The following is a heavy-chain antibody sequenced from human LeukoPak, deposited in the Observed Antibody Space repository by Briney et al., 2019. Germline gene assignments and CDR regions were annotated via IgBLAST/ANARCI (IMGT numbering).Heavy chain of an antibody. J-gene: IGHJ4*02. CDR1: GGSISGTNW. D-gene: IGHD1-26*01. CDR2: ISLAGQT. V-gene: IGHV4/OR15-8*02. CDR3: SREGGPFCPFGY. Sequence: SETLSLSCGVSGGSISGTNWWSWVRQPPGQGLEWIGEISLAGQTNYNPSLNGRVTMSLDKSSNQLSLHLTSVTAADTTTYFCSREGGPFCPFGYWGQGTLVIVSS.